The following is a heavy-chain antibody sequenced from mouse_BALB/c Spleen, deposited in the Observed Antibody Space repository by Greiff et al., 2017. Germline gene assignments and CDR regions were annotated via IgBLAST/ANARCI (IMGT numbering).Heavy chain of an antibody. V-gene: IGHV5-6-3*01. CDR3: ARDGDYYGSSYDAMDY. CDR1: GFTFSSYG. J-gene: IGHJ4*01. CDR2: INSNGGST. D-gene: IGHD1-1*01. Sequence: EVQVVESGGGLVQPGGSLKLSCAASGFTFSSYGMSWVRQTPDKRLELVATINSNGGSTYYPDSVKGRFTISRDNAKNTLYLQMSSLKSEDTAMYYCARDGDYYGSSYDAMDYWGQGTSVTVSS.